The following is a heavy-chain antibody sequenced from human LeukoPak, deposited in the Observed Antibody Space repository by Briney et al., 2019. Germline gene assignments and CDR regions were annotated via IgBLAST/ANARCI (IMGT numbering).Heavy chain of an antibody. Sequence: PGGSLRLSCAASGSTFSSYGVHWVRQAPGKGLEWAAFIWYDGSSQYADSVKGRFTISRDNSKSTLYLQMNSLRAEDTAVYYCAKDVVGATDYWGQGTLVTVSS. J-gene: IGHJ4*02. CDR2: IWYDGSSQ. D-gene: IGHD1-26*01. CDR3: AKDVVGATDY. CDR1: GSTFSSYG. V-gene: IGHV3-30*02.